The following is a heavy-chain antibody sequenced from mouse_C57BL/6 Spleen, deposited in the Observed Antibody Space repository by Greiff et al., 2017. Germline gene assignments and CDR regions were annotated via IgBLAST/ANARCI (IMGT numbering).Heavy chain of an antibody. CDR3: AKVNWDEYAMDY. V-gene: IGHV1-80*01. J-gene: IGHJ4*01. CDR1: GYAFSSYW. CDR2: IYPGDGDT. D-gene: IGHD4-1*01. Sequence: VKLVESGAELVKPGASVKISCKASGYAFSSYWMNWVKQRPGKGLEWIGQIYPGDGDTNYNGKFKGKATLTADKSSSTAYMQLSSLTSEDSAVYFCAKVNWDEYAMDYWGQGTSVTVSS.